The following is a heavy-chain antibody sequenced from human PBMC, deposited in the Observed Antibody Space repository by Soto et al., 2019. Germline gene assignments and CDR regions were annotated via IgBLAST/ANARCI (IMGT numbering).Heavy chain of an antibody. J-gene: IGHJ3*02. Sequence: ASVKVSCKASGGTFSSYAISCVRQAPGQGLEWMGGIIPNIGTANYAQKLQGRVTMTTDKSTSTAYMELRSLRSDDTAVYYCATEMVTTPGAFDIWGQGTMVTVSS. CDR2: IIPNIGTA. V-gene: IGHV1-69*05. CDR3: ATEMVTTPGAFDI. CDR1: GGTFSSYA. D-gene: IGHD5-18*01.